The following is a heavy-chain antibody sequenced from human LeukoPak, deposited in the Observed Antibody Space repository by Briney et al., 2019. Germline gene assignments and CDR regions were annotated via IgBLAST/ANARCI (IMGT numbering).Heavy chain of an antibody. CDR2: IYTSGST. V-gene: IGHV4-61*02. Sequence: PSQTLSLTCTVSGGSISSGSYYWSWIRQPAGKGLEWIGRIYTSGSTNYNPSLKSRVTISVDTSKNQFSLKLSSVTAADTAVYYCARALIARTGAGWFDPWGQGTLVTVSS. CDR1: GGSISSGSYY. CDR3: ARALIARTGAGWFDP. J-gene: IGHJ5*02. D-gene: IGHD2-21*01.